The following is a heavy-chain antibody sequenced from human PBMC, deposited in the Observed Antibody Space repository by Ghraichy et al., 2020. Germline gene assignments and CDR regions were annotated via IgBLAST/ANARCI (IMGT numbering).Heavy chain of an antibody. Sequence: GGSLRLSCAASRFTFSSYTMNWVHQAPGKGLEWVSSISSSGTYIYYADSVKGRFTISRDNAKNSLYLQMNSLRAEDTAVYYCARDRMGACSSTTCYGSHWGQGTLVTVSS. D-gene: IGHD2-2*01. V-gene: IGHV3-21*06. CDR1: RFTFSSYT. J-gene: IGHJ4*02. CDR3: ARDRMGACSSTTCYGSH. CDR2: ISSSGTYI.